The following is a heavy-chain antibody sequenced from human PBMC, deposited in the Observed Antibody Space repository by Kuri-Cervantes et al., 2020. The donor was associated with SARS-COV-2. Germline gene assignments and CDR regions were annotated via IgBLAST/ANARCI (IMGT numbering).Heavy chain of an antibody. V-gene: IGHV2-26*01. CDR3: ARIQVTIFGVVDAFDI. Sequence: ESLKISCTVSGGSISSGDYYWSWIRQPPGKALEWLAHIFSNDEKSYSTSLKSRLTISKDTSKSQVVLTMTNMDPVDTATYYCARIQVTIFGVVDAFDIWGQGTMVTVSS. D-gene: IGHD3-3*01. J-gene: IGHJ3*02. CDR1: GGSISSGDYY. CDR2: IFSNDEK.